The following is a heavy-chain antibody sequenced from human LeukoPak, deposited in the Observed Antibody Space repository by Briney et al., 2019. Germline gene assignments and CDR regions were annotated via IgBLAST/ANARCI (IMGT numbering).Heavy chain of an antibody. CDR3: ARVIVGATGSDY. D-gene: IGHD1-26*01. CDR1: GFSFSNYW. J-gene: IGHJ4*02. CDR2: INTDGDNI. V-gene: IGHV3-74*03. Sequence: GGSLRLSCGASGFSFSNYWMHWVRQPPGKGLMWVSRINTDGDNIQYADSVKGRFIISRDNAKNTLYLQLNSLRAEDTAVYYCARVIVGATGSDYWGQGTLVTVSS.